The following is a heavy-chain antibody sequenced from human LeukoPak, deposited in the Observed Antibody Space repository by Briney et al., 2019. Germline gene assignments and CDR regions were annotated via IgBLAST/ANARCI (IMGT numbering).Heavy chain of an antibody. CDR2: ISTSGAST. CDR1: GFIFSDFE. J-gene: IGHJ4*02. D-gene: IGHD5-18*01. CDR3: ARERGYGYGYSGYYDQ. Sequence: GGSLRLSCAASGFIFSDFEMNWVRQAPGKGLEWISYISTSGASTYYADSVKGRFTVSRDNAKNSMFLRMDTLRADDTAVYYCARERGYGYGYSGYYDQWGQEILVTVSS. V-gene: IGHV3-48*03.